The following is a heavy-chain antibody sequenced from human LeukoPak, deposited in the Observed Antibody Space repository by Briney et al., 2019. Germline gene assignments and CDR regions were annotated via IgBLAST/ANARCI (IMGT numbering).Heavy chain of an antibody. CDR1: GYTFTNYY. CDR3: VPSAYYYYFDY. V-gene: IGHV1-2*02. Sequence: GASVKVSCTTSGYTFTNYYMHWVRQGPGLGFEWLGWINPKSGGTSYPQKFQGRLTMTRDTSISTAYMELSRLGSDDTAVYYCVPSAYYYYFDYWGQGTLVTVSS. J-gene: IGHJ4*02. CDR2: INPKSGGT. D-gene: IGHD2/OR15-2a*01.